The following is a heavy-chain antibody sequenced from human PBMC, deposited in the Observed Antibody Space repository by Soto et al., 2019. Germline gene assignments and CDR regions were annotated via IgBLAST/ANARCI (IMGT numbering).Heavy chain of an antibody. J-gene: IGHJ6*02. CDR2: IYYSGST. D-gene: IGHD2-21*01. Sequence: WTWIRQHPGKGLEWIGNIYYSGSTYYNPSLKSRVTISVDTSKNQFSLKLSSVTAADTAVYYCTRDIVGPSKYYYYGMDVWGQGTTVTVSS. V-gene: IGHV4-31*02. CDR3: TRDIVGPSKYYYYGMDV.